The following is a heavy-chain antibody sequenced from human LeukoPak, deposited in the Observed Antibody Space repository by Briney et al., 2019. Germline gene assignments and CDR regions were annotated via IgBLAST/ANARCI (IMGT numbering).Heavy chain of an antibody. CDR2: ISWNSGSI. D-gene: IGHD6-13*01. CDR1: GFTFDDYA. CDR3: AKDPSSSWYGGYYFDY. Sequence: PGGSLRLSCAASGFTFDDYAMHWVRQAPGKGLEWVSGISWNSGSIGYADSVKGRFTISRDNAKNSLYLQMNSLRAEDTALYNCAKDPSSSWYGGYYFDYWGQGTLVTVSS. J-gene: IGHJ4*02. V-gene: IGHV3-9*01.